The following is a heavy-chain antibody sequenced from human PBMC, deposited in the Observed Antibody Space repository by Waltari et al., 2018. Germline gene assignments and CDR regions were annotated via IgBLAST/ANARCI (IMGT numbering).Heavy chain of an antibody. Sequence: QVQLVQSGAEVKKPGASVKVSCKASGYTFTSYAMHWVRQAPGQRLEWMGWINAGNGNTKYSQKFQGRFTISRDNAKNSLYLQMNSLRAEDTAVYYCARDDSAGGMIAFDIWGQGTMVTVSS. D-gene: IGHD2-15*01. CDR2: INAGNGNT. J-gene: IGHJ3*02. CDR3: ARDDSAGGMIAFDI. V-gene: IGHV1-3*01. CDR1: GYTFTSYA.